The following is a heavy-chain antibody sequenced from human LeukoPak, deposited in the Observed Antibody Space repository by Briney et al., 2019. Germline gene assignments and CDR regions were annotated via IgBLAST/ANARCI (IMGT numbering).Heavy chain of an antibody. CDR3: AKGRNEDGDAALNY. J-gene: IGHJ4*02. CDR2: ISGSGDNT. CDR1: GFTFTSYA. Sequence: GGSLRLSCAASGFTFTSYAMSWVRQAPGKGLEWVSSISGSGDNTFYADSVKGRFTIPRDNSRNTLYLQMNTLRAEDTAAYHCAKGRNEDGDAALNYWGQGTLVTVSS. V-gene: IGHV3-23*01. D-gene: IGHD4-17*01.